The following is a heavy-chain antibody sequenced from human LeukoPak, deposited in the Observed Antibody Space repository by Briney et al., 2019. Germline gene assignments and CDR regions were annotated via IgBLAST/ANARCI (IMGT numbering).Heavy chain of an antibody. V-gene: IGHV4-4*07. CDR3: ARDPNTAMAHFDY. CDR1: GGSISSYY. J-gene: IGHJ4*02. Sequence: PSETLSLTCTVSGGSISSYYWSWIRQPPGKGLEWIGRIYTSGSTNYNPSLKSRVTMSVDTSKNQFSLKLSSVTAADTAVYYCARDPNTAMAHFDYWGQGTLVTVSS. D-gene: IGHD5-18*01. CDR2: IYTSGST.